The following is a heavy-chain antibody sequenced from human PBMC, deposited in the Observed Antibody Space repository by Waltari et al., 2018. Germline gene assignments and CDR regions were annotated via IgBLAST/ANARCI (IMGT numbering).Heavy chain of an antibody. J-gene: IGHJ6*02. CDR2: ISAYNGNT. V-gene: IGHV1-18*01. Sequence: QVQLVQSGAEVTKPGASVQVSCQASGYTFTSYGISWVRQAPGQGLEWMGWISAYNGNTHYAQKLQGRVTMTTDTSTSTAYMELRSLRSDDTAVYYCARGGKVSSGSLEGGMDVWGQGTTVTVSS. CDR3: ARGGKVSSGSLEGGMDV. CDR1: GYTFTSYG. D-gene: IGHD6-19*01.